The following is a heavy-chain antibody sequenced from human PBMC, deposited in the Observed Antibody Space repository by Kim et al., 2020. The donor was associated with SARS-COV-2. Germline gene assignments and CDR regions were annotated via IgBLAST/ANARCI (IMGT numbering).Heavy chain of an antibody. V-gene: IGHV3-11*05. D-gene: IGHD3-10*01. CDR3: AKDRGGYYFGMDV. J-gene: IGHJ6*02. Sequence: YADSVKGRLTSSRDNAKNSLYLQMNTLRVEDTAVYYCAKDRGGYYFGMDVWGQGTTVTVSS.